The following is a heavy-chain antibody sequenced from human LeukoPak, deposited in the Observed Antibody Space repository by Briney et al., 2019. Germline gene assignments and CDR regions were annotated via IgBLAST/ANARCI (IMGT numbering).Heavy chain of an antibody. J-gene: IGHJ4*02. D-gene: IGHD3-3*01. CDR2: ISSSGSTI. Sequence: SYISSSGSTICYADSVKGRFTISRDNAKNSLYLQMNSLRAEDTAVYYCAREMWRGFVDYWGQGTLVTVSS. V-gene: IGHV3-11*01. CDR3: AREMWRGFVDY.